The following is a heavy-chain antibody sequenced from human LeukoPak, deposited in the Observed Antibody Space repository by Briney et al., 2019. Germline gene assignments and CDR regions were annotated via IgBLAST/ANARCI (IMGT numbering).Heavy chain of an antibody. Sequence: PGGSLRLSCAASGVTLSTYAMSWARQAPGKGLEWVAVISYDGSNKYYADSVKGRFTISRDNSKNTLYLQMNSLRAEDTAVYYCAKDGPFTIFGVVPFDYWGQGTLVTVSS. CDR2: ISYDGSNK. J-gene: IGHJ4*02. CDR3: AKDGPFTIFGVVPFDY. CDR1: GVTLSTYA. D-gene: IGHD3-3*01. V-gene: IGHV3-30*18.